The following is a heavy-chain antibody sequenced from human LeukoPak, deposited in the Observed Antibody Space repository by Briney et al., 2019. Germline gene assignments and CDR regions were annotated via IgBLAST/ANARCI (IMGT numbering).Heavy chain of an antibody. CDR3: ARASPSGTSTDY. CDR1: GYIFAAYY. J-gene: IGHJ4*02. D-gene: IGHD1-7*01. Sequence: ASLKVSCKASGYIFAAYYIHWVRQAPGQGLEWVGWINPTSGDTNYAQKFQGRVTLTRDTSVSTAYMELSSLRSDDTAVYYCARASPSGTSTDYWGRGTLVTVSS. V-gene: IGHV1-2*02. CDR2: INPTSGDT.